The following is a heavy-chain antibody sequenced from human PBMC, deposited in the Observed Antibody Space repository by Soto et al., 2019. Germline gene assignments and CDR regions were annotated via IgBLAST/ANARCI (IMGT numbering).Heavy chain of an antibody. V-gene: IGHV3-23*01. CDR1: GFIFSNYA. CDR2: CDGGGST. J-gene: IGHJ6*03. CDR3: AKFRGQYYHTSYMEA. Sequence: EVQLLESGGTLVQPGGSLRLSCAASGFIFSNYAMTWVRQAPGKGLEWVSYCDGGGSTYYPDPVKGRLTCSRDNSKNTLFLQMTSLRAEETAVYFCAKFRGQYYHTSYMEAWGKGTRVTVSS. D-gene: IGHD1-26*01.